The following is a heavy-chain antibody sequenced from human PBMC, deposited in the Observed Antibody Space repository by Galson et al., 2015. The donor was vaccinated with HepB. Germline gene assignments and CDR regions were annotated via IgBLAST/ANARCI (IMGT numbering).Heavy chain of an antibody. CDR2: ISSDGSTI. J-gene: IGHJ4*02. CDR3: VKNGWLDY. CDR1: GFTIGDFW. D-gene: IGHD2-15*01. V-gene: IGHV3-74*01. Sequence: SLRLSCAAPGFTIGDFWMHWVRQLPGRGLMWVSRISSDGSTINYADSVKGRFTISRDNSKSTLYLQMRSLRVEDTALYYCVKNGWLDYWGQGTLVTVSS.